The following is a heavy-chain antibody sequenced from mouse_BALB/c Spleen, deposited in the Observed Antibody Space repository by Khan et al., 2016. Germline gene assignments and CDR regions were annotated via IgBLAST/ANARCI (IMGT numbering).Heavy chain of an antibody. D-gene: IGHD1-1*01. Sequence: EVQLQESGPGLVKPSQSLSLTCTVTGYSITSDYAWNWIRQFPGNKLEWMGYISYSGSTNYNPSLKSRISITRDTSKNQFFLQLNSVTTEDTATCYCARDYYGSSYFDYWGQGTTLTVSS. CDR2: ISYSGST. V-gene: IGHV3-2*02. CDR3: ARDYYGSSYFDY. J-gene: IGHJ2*01. CDR1: GYSITSDYA.